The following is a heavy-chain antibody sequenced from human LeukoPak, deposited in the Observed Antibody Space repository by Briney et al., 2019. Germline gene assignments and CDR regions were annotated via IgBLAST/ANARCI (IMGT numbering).Heavy chain of an antibody. J-gene: IGHJ5*02. CDR3: AKDGCGGDCYLHH. Sequence: PGGSLRLSCAASGFTFDDYAMHWVRQGPGKGLEWVAGISWNSGNINYADSVKGRFTISRDNAKNSLYLQMNSLRVEDMALYYCAKDGCGGDCYLHHWGQGTLVTVSS. CDR1: GFTFDDYA. CDR2: ISWNSGNI. D-gene: IGHD2-21*01. V-gene: IGHV3-9*03.